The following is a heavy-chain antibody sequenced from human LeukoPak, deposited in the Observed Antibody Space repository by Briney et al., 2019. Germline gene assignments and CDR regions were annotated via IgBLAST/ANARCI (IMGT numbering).Heavy chain of an antibody. D-gene: IGHD3-22*01. CDR3: ASPSSGYFHE. Sequence: PSETLSLTCTVSGGSISGYYWSWIRHPPGKGLEWIGYVYYTGTTNYNPSLSSLVTISVDTSKNQFSLKLSSVTAADTAVYYCASPSSGYFHEWGQGTLVTVSS. J-gene: IGHJ4*02. CDR1: GGSISGYY. V-gene: IGHV4-59*13. CDR2: VYYTGTT.